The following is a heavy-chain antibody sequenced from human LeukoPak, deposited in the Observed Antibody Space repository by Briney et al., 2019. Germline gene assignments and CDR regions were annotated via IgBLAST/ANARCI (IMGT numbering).Heavy chain of an antibody. D-gene: IGHD1-20*01. CDR2: INTNTGNP. J-gene: IGHJ4*02. V-gene: IGHV7-4-1*02. CDR3: ARDPPRRPLTSDQGY. Sequence: ASVKVSCKASGYTFTGYYMHWVRQAPGQGLEWMGWINTNTGNPTYAQDFTGRFVFSLDISVSTAYLEINNLKPEDSGVYYCARDPPRRPLTSDQGYWGQGTLVTVSS. CDR1: GYTFTGYY.